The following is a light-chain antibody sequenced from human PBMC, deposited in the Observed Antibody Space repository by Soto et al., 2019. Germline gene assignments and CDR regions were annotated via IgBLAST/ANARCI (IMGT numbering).Light chain of an antibody. V-gene: IGKV1-5*01. CDR1: QSISSW. CDR3: QQYNSYPWT. CDR2: DAS. Sequence: DIQMTQSPSTLSASVGDRVTITCRASQSISSWLAWYQQKPGKAPKLLIYDASSLESGVPSRFSGSGSGTEFTLTITSLQPDDFANYYCQQYNSYPWTFGQGTKV. J-gene: IGKJ1*01.